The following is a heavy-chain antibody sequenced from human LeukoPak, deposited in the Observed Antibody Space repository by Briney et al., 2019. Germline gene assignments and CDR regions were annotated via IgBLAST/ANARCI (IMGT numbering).Heavy chain of an antibody. Sequence: GGSLRLSCAASGFTFSNYAMSWVRQAPGKGLEWVSGTSDRGDYTYYADSVKGRFTISRDTSKNTLYLQMNSLRAEDTALYFCAKKAQYDGHYPLDYWGQGTLVTVSA. CDR1: GFTFSNYA. V-gene: IGHV3-23*01. CDR2: TSDRGDYT. J-gene: IGHJ4*02. CDR3: AKKAQYDGHYPLDY. D-gene: IGHD4/OR15-4a*01.